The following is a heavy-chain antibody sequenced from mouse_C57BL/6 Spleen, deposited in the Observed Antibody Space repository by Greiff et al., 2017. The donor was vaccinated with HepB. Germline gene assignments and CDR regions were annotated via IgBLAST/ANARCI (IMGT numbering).Heavy chain of an antibody. D-gene: IGHD1-1*01. Sequence: VQLQQPGAELVKPGASVKLSCKASGYTFTSYWMHWVKQRPGQGLEWIGMIHPNSGSTNYNEKFKSKATLTVDKSSSTAYMQLSSLTSEDSAVYYCARYYYGSRGDYYAMDYWGQGTSVTVSS. CDR3: ARYYYGSRGDYYAMDY. CDR1: GYTFTSYW. V-gene: IGHV1-64*01. J-gene: IGHJ4*01. CDR2: IHPNSGST.